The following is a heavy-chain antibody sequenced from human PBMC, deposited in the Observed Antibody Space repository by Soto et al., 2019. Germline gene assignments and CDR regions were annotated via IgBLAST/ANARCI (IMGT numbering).Heavy chain of an antibody. CDR1: GGSISSGGYY. J-gene: IGHJ4*02. V-gene: IGHV4-31*03. CDR2: IYYSGST. Sequence: PSETLSLTCTVSGGSISSGGYYWSWIRQHPGKGLEWIGYIYYSGSTYYNPSLKSRVTISVDTSKNQFSLKLSSVTAADTAVYYCARVAVADHGALDYWGKGTLVTVSS. D-gene: IGHD6-19*01. CDR3: ARVAVADHGALDY.